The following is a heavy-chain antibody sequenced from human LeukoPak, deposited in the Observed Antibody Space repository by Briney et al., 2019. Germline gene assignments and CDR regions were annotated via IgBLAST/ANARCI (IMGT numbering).Heavy chain of an antibody. V-gene: IGHV3-74*01. CDR1: GFTFSSYW. D-gene: IGHD4-23*01. CDR2: IKSDGSST. Sequence: PGGSLRLSCAASGFTFSSYWMHWVRQAPGKGLVWVSRIKSDGSSTTYADSVKGRFIISRDNAKNSLYLQMNSLRAEDTAVYYCVREDYGGNSVFDSWGQGTLVTVSS. CDR3: VREDYGGNSVFDS. J-gene: IGHJ4*02.